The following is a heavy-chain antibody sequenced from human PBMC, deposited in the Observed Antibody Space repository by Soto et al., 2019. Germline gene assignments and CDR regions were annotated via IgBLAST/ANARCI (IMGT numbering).Heavy chain of an antibody. CDR2: IWYDGSNK. CDR1: GFTFSSYG. CDR3: ARDLYCSGGSCYSGYYYYGMDV. Sequence: VGSLRLSCAASGFTFSSYGMHWVRQAPGKGLEWVAVIWYDGSNKYYADSVKGRFTISRDNSKNTLYLQMNSLRAEDTAVYYCARDLYCSGGSCYSGYYYYGMDVWGQGTTVTVSS. D-gene: IGHD2-15*01. J-gene: IGHJ6*02. V-gene: IGHV3-33*01.